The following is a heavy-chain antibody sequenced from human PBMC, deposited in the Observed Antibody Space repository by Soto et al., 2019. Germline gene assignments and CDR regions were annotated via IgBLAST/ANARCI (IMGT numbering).Heavy chain of an antibody. V-gene: IGHV4-59*01. CDR1: TGSITHYY. D-gene: IGHD3-3*01. CDR3: ARGQYSSFWSGLQYYFDH. J-gene: IGHJ4*02. CDR2: VSWNGST. Sequence: WETLSLTCTFSTGSITHYYWSCIRHSPGKGLEWVGFVSWNGSTAYTPSLKSRLTISLDRSKSQFSLRLTSVTAADTAIYYCARGQYSSFWSGLQYYFDHLAQVAMCSVCS.